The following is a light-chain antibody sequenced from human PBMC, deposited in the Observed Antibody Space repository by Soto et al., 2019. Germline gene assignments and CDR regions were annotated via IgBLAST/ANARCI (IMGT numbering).Light chain of an antibody. CDR2: DAS. CDR1: QSISSH. CDR3: QQRSNWPPEIT. V-gene: IGKV1-39*01. J-gene: IGKJ5*01. Sequence: DIQMTQSPSSLSASVGDRVTITCRASQSISSHLNWYQQKPGKAPKLLIYDASNRATGVPARFSGSGSGTDFTLTVSSLEPEDFALYYCQQRSNWPPEITFGQGTRLEIK.